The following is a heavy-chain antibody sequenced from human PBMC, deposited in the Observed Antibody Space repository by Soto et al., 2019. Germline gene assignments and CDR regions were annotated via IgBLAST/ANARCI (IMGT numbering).Heavy chain of an antibody. J-gene: IGHJ4*02. Sequence: GGSLRLSCPTSGFPFSDYYMSWIRQAPGKGLEWLSHISPKSTYRNYADSVKGRFTISRDNTKSSLFLQMNSLGVEDTAVYYCVRGGGGGLFEHWGQGVLVTVS. V-gene: IGHV3-11*06. CDR3: VRGGGGGLFEH. CDR2: ISPKSTYR. D-gene: IGHD2-21*01. CDR1: GFPFSDYY.